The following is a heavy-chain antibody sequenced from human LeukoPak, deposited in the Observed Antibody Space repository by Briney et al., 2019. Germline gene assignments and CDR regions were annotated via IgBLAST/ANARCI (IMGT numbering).Heavy chain of an antibody. CDR2: IYYSGST. CDR3: ARHGRLSLLSGP. J-gene: IGHJ5*02. Sequence: SETLSLTCTVSGGSISSSNYYWGWIRQPPGKGLEWIGSIYYSGSTYYNPPLKSRVTISVDTSKNQFSLKLNSVTAADTAVYYCARHGRLSLLSGPWVQGTLVTVSS. CDR1: GGSISSSNYY. D-gene: IGHD1-26*01. V-gene: IGHV4-39*01.